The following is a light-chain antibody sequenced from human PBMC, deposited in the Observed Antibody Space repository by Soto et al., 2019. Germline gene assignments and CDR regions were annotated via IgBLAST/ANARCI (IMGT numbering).Light chain of an antibody. V-gene: IGKV1-12*01. Sequence: DIQMTQSPPSVSASVGDRVTITCRASQDIRNSLAWYQQTPGKAPKLLIHGASSLYRGVSSRFSGGGTGADFTLTISSLQPGDFATYYCQQTSAFPRTFGQGTKVDIK. CDR2: GAS. CDR1: QDIRNS. J-gene: IGKJ1*01. CDR3: QQTSAFPRT.